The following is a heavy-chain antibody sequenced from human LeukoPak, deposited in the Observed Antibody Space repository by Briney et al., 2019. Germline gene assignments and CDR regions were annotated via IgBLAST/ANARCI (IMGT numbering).Heavy chain of an antibody. D-gene: IGHD5-12*01. V-gene: IGHV1-18*01. Sequence: ASVKVSCKASGNTFTSYGISWVRQAPGQGLEWMGWISAYNANRNNAQKLQGRVTMTTDTSTSTAYMELRSLRSDDTAVYYCARDRSGYEGGDYWGQGTLVTVSS. CDR3: ARDRSGYEGGDY. J-gene: IGHJ4*02. CDR1: GNTFTSYG. CDR2: ISAYNANR.